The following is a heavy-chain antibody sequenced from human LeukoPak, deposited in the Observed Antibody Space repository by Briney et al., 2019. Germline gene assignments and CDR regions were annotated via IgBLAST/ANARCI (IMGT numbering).Heavy chain of an antibody. D-gene: IGHD6-25*01. Sequence: SETLSLTCAVSGDSLSNSNWWTWIRQPPGKGLEWIGEVYPSGSTNYSPSLKSRVTISVDKSKNQFSLTLNSVTAADTAVYFCGTTDHDSGDYWGQGTLVTASS. CDR1: GDSLSNSNW. V-gene: IGHV4-4*02. J-gene: IGHJ4*02. CDR2: VYPSGST. CDR3: GTTDHDSGDY.